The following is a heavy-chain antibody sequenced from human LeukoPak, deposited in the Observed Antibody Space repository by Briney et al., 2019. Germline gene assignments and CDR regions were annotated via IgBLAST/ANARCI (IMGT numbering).Heavy chain of an antibody. V-gene: IGHV1-69*06. Sequence: SVKVSCKASGGTFSSYAISWVRQAPGQGLEWMGGIIPIFVTANYAQKFQGRVTITADKSTSTAYMELSSLRSEDTAVYYCAREDYYGSGSYYGYYYGMDVWGKGTTVTVSS. CDR3: AREDYYGSGSYYGYYYGMDV. J-gene: IGHJ6*04. CDR1: GGTFSSYA. CDR2: IIPIFVTA. D-gene: IGHD3-10*01.